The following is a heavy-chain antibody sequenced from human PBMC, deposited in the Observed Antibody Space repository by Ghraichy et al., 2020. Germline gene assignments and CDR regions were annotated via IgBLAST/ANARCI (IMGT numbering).Heavy chain of an antibody. V-gene: IGHV4-59*01. CDR1: DGSITDYY. CDR2: IYYTGST. Sequence: SETPSLTCTVSDGSITDYYWSWIRQSPGRGLEWIGYIYYTGSTDYNPSLKSRVTISVDTSKNQFSLKLTSVTAADTAVYYCARGPDYYDGSGFRREESYDYYGLDVWGQGTAVSVS. D-gene: IGHD3-22*01. J-gene: IGHJ6*02. CDR3: ARGPDYYDGSGFRREESYDYYGLDV.